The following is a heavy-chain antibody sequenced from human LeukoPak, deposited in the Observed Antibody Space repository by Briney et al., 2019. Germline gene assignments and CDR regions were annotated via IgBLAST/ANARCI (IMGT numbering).Heavy chain of an antibody. CDR3: ARVPMVRGIIRHFDS. J-gene: IGHJ4*02. D-gene: IGHD3-10*01. V-gene: IGHV4-39*01. CDR2: IYYSGST. CDR1: GGSISGSSYY. Sequence: PSETLSLTCTVSGGSISGSSYYWGWIRQPPGKGLEWIGSIYYSGSTYYNPSLKSRVTVSVDTSKNQFSLKLNSLTAADTAVYYCARVPMVRGIIRHFDSWGQGTLVTVSS.